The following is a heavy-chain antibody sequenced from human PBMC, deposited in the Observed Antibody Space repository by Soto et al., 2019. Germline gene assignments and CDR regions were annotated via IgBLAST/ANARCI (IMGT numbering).Heavy chain of an antibody. CDR1: GFTVSSNY. CDR2: IYSGGST. J-gene: IGHJ4*02. Sequence: EVQLVETGGGLIQPGGSLRLSCAASGFTVSSNYMSWVRQAPGKGLEWVSVIYSGGSTYYADSVKGRFTICRDNSNNTLYLQMNSLTAEDTAVYYCARRSRVYSYGTFDYWGQGTLVTVSS. CDR3: ARRSRVYSYGTFDY. D-gene: IGHD5-18*01. V-gene: IGHV3-53*02.